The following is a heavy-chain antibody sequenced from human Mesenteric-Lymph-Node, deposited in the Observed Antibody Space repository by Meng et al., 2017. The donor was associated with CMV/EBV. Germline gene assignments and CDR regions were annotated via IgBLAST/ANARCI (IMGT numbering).Heavy chain of an antibody. CDR1: GGTFSSYT. Sequence: SVKVSCKASGGTFSSYTISWVRQAPGQGLEWMGRIIPILGIANYAQKFQGRVTITADKSTSTAYMELSSLRSEDTAVYYCARVYIVVVPAASYGMDVWGQGTTVTVSS. V-gene: IGHV1-69*02. CDR2: IIPILGIA. J-gene: IGHJ6*02. CDR3: ARVYIVVVPAASYGMDV. D-gene: IGHD2-2*01.